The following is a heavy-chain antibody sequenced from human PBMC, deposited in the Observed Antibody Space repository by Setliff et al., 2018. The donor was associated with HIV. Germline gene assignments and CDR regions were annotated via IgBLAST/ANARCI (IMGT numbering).Heavy chain of an antibody. J-gene: IGHJ3*02. CDR3: ASHSIAVVIGVPERDDAFDI. CDR2: IYYTGVT. D-gene: IGHD2-21*01. CDR1: GGSISSRNHY. Sequence: PSETLSLTCTVSGGSISSRNHYWGWLRQPPGQGLEWIGSIYYTGVTYYNPSLRNRVTISVDTSKKQFSLNLISVTAADTAVYYCASHSIAVVIGVPERDDAFDIWGQGTMVTVSS. V-gene: IGHV4-39*01.